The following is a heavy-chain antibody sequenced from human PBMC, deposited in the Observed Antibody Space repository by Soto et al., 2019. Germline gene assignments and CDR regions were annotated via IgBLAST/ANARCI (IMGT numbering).Heavy chain of an antibody. V-gene: IGHV5-10-1*01. CDR1: GYSITSYY. Sequence: LKISRKGSGYSITSYYLSWVRQMPGKGLEWMGRIDPSDSYTTYSPSFQVQVTISADKYIRTAYLQWRSLKASDTAMYYCAIHSSSHYYYSRMDVWAQGRTVTVSS. D-gene: IGHD6-6*01. J-gene: IGHJ6*02. CDR3: AIHSSSHYYYSRMDV. CDR2: IDPSDSYT.